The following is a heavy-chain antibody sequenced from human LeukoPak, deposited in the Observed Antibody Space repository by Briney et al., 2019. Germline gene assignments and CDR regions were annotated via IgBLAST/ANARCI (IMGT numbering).Heavy chain of an antibody. Sequence: SVKVSCKASRCTFSRYAISWVRQAPGQGLEWMGGIIAIFGTANYPQKFQGRVTMTTDTSTRTAYMELRSLRADDTAVYYCAREYGDYPSSYWGQGTLVTVSS. J-gene: IGHJ4*02. CDR3: AREYGDYPSSY. D-gene: IGHD4-17*01. CDR1: RCTFSRYA. V-gene: IGHV1-69*05. CDR2: IIAIFGTA.